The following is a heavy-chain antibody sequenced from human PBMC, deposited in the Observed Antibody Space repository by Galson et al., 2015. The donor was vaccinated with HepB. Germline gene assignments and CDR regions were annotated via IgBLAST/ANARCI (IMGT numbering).Heavy chain of an antibody. CDR2: ISSSSSYI. J-gene: IGHJ3*02. V-gene: IGHV3-21*01. CDR3: ALLEAVAGADAFNI. D-gene: IGHD6-19*01. Sequence: SLRLSCAASGFTFSSYSMNWVRQAPGKGLEWVSSISSSSSYIYYADSVKGRFTISRDNAKNSLYLQMNSLRAEDTAVYYCALLEAVAGADAFNIWGQGTMVTVSS. CDR1: GFTFSSYS.